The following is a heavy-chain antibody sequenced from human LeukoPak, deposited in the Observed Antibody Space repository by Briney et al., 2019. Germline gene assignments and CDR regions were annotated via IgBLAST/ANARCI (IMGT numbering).Heavy chain of an antibody. CDR3: ARGLLSSTMVRGVINWFDP. Sequence: PGGSLRLSCAASGFTFSDYYMSWIRQAPGKGLEWVSYISSSGSTIYYADSVKGRFTISRDNAKNSLYLQMNSLRAEDTAVYYCARGLLSSTMVRGVINWFDPWGQGTLVTVSS. CDR2: ISSSGSTI. J-gene: IGHJ5*02. D-gene: IGHD3-10*01. CDR1: GFTFSDYY. V-gene: IGHV3-11*04.